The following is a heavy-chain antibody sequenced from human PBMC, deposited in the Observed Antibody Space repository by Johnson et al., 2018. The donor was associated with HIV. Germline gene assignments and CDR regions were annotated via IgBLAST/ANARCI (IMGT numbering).Heavy chain of an antibody. Sequence: VQLVESGGGVARPGGSLRLSCAASGSNFDDYGMSWVRQAPGKGLEWVSGINWNGGRTGYADSVKGRFTISRDNSKNTLYLQMNSLRAEDTAVYYCARTGRAVAGTPHAFDIWGQGTMVTVSS. J-gene: IGHJ3*02. CDR2: INWNGGRT. CDR1: GSNFDDYG. V-gene: IGHV3-20*04. CDR3: ARTGRAVAGTPHAFDI. D-gene: IGHD6-19*01.